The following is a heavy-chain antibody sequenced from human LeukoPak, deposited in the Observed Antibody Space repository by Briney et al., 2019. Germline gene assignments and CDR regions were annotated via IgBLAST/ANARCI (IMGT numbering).Heavy chain of an antibody. D-gene: IGHD5-18*01. CDR3: AREDGYSYGYGSDY. V-gene: IGHV3-74*01. J-gene: IGHJ4*02. CDR2: INSDGSST. Sequence: PGGSLRLSCAASGFTFSSYWMHWVRQAPGKGLVWVSRINSDGSSTSYADSVKGRFTISRDNAKNTLYLQMNSLRAEDTAVYYCAREDGYSYGYGSDYWGQGTLVTVSS. CDR1: GFTFSSYW.